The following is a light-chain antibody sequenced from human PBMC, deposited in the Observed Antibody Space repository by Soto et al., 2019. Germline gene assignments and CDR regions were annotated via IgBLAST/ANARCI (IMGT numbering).Light chain of an antibody. CDR1: SSNIGIPY. CDR2: DNN. J-gene: IGLJ2*01. Sequence: QSVLTQPPSVSAAPGQKVTISCSGSSSNIGIPYVSWYQQLPGTAPKLLIYDNNKRPSGIPDRFSGSKSCTSATLGITGLQNGDEAEYYCGTWELSLRVVVFGGGTKLTVL. CDR3: GTWELSLRVVV. V-gene: IGLV1-51*01.